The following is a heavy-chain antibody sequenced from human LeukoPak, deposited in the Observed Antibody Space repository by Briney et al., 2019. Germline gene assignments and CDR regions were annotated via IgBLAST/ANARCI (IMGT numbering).Heavy chain of an antibody. Sequence: SETLSLTCSVSGGPISSSSYYWGWIRQPPGKGLEWIGSIYYSGTTYYNPSLKSRVTISVDTSKNQFSLKLSSVTAADTAVYYCARDHLGITMVRGVISLDYWGQGTLVTVSS. J-gene: IGHJ4*02. CDR3: ARDHLGITMVRGVISLDY. CDR1: GGPISSSSYY. V-gene: IGHV4-39*07. D-gene: IGHD3-10*01. CDR2: IYYSGTT.